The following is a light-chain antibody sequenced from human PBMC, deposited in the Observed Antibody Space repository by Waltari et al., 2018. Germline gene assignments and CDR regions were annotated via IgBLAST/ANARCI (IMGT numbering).Light chain of an antibody. CDR3: QHYESLPVT. V-gene: IGKV3-20*01. Sequence: EIVLTQSPGTLSLSPGERATLSCRASQSISKYLAWYQQKPGQAPRLPIYHASSRPAGIPDRFSGSGSGTDFSLTISRLEPEDFAVYYCQHYESLPVTFGQGTKVEIK. CDR2: HAS. CDR1: QSISKY. J-gene: IGKJ1*01.